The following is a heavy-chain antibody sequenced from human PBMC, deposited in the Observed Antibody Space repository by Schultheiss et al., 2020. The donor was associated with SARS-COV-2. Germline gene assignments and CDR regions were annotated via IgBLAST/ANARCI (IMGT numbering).Heavy chain of an antibody. CDR3: ARETLLPEYSGYDWGFDY. Sequence: SQTLSLTCTVSGGSISSGSYYWSWIRQPAGKGLEWIGRIYTSGSTNYNPSLKSRVTISVDTSKNQFSLKLSSVTAADTAVYYCARETLLPEYSGYDWGFDYWGQGTLVTVSS. V-gene: IGHV4-61*02. J-gene: IGHJ4*02. D-gene: IGHD5-12*01. CDR2: IYTSGST. CDR1: GGSISSGSYY.